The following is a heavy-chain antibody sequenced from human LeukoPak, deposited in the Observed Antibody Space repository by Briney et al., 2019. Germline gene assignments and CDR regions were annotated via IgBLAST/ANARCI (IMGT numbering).Heavy chain of an antibody. V-gene: IGHV4-28*03. CDR3: ARAPESGSGWYSEYYFDY. CDR2: IYYSGST. D-gene: IGHD6-19*01. J-gene: IGHJ4*02. CDR1: GYSISSSNW. Sequence: PSGTLSLTCAVSGYSISSSNWWGWIRQPPGKGLEWIGYIYYSGSTYYNPSLKSRVTMSVDTSKNQFSLKLSSVTAVDTAVYYWARAPESGSGWYSEYYFDYWGQETLVTFSS.